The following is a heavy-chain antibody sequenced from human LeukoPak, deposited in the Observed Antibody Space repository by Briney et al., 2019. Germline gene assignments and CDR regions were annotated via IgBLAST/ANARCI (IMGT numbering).Heavy chain of an antibody. CDR2: IRSKYDGGTT. CDR1: GFIFSNAW. V-gene: IGHV3-15*01. J-gene: IGHJ4*02. D-gene: IGHD7-27*01. Sequence: GGSLRLSCEASGFIFSNAWMNWVRQAPGKGLEWVGRIRSKYDGGTTDYAAPVKGRFTISRDDSENILYLQMNSLKTEDTAMYYCTKDPPLTGGVYSAYWGQGTLVTVSS. CDR3: TKDPPLTGGVYSAY.